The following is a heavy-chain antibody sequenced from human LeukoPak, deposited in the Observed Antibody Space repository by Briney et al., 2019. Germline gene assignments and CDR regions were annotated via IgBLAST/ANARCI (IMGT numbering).Heavy chain of an antibody. CDR1: GYSISSGYY. V-gene: IGHV4-38-2*02. J-gene: IGHJ4*02. CDR3: AGSSSWSPFDY. CDR2: IYTSGST. D-gene: IGHD6-13*01. Sequence: SETLSLTCTVSGYSISSGYYWGWIRQPPGKGLEWIGRIYTSGSTNYNPSLKSRVTMSVDTSKNQFSLKLSSVTAADTAVYYRAGSSSWSPFDYWGQGTLVTVSS.